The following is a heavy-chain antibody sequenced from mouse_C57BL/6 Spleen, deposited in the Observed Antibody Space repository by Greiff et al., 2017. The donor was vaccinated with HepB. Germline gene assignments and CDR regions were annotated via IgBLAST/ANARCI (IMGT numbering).Heavy chain of an antibody. CDR1: GYTFTDYE. V-gene: IGHV1-15*01. D-gene: IGHD4-1*01. J-gene: IGHJ2*01. Sequence: VQLQESGAELVRPGASVTLSCKASGYTFTDYEMHWVKQTPVHGLEWIGAIDPETGGTAYNQKFKGKAILTADKSSSTAYMELRSLTSEDSAVYYCTRDWDVYWGQGTTLTVSS. CDR3: TRDWDVY. CDR2: IDPETGGT.